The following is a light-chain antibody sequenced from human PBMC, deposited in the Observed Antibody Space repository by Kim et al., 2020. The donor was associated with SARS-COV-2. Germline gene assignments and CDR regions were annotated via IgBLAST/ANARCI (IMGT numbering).Light chain of an antibody. Sequence: EIVLTQSPGTLSLSPGERATLSCRASQSISSDYLAWYQQKHGQAPRLLIYGASSRATGIPDRFSGSGSGTDFTLTISRLEPEDFAVYYCQHYGHSEDTFGQGTKLEI. J-gene: IGKJ2*01. V-gene: IGKV3-20*01. CDR3: QHYGHSEDT. CDR2: GAS. CDR1: QSISSDY.